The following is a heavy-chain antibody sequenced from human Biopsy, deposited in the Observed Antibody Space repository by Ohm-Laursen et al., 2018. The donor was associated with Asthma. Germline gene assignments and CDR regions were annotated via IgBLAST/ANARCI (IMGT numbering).Heavy chain of an antibody. Sequence: SLRLSCTASGFVFSQCGMRWARQGPGKGLEWVALVSSDGHNKYYEDSVKGRFTISRDNSRKRLYLQINRLTVEDSAVYFCARQSGQDYGDSSGFDIWGQGTKVAVSS. D-gene: IGHD3-22*01. CDR1: GFVFSQCG. J-gene: IGHJ3*02. V-gene: IGHV3-30*03. CDR2: VSSDGHNK. CDR3: ARQSGQDYGDSSGFDI.